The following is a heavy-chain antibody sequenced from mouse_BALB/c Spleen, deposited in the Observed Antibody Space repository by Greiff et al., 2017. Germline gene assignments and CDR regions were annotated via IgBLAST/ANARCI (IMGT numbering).Heavy chain of an antibody. J-gene: IGHJ4*01. CDR3: ARGTGYAMDY. V-gene: IGHV1-9*01. Sequence: QVQLQQSGAELMKPGASVKISFKATGYTFSSYWIEWVKQRPGHGLEWIGEILPGSGSTNYNEKFKGKATFTADTSSNTAYMQLSSLTSEDSAVYYCARGTGYAMDYWGQGTSVTVSS. CDR2: ILPGSGST. CDR1: GYTFSSYW.